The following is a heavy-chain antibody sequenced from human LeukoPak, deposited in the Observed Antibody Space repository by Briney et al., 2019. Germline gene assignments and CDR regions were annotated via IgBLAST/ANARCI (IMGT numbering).Heavy chain of an antibody. V-gene: IGHV3-23*01. CDR2: ISGSGGST. CDR3: AKDLEWGGIPYDSSGFAFDI. D-gene: IGHD3-22*01. CDR1: GFTFSSYA. Sequence: GGSLRLSCAASGFTFSSYAMSWVRQAPGKGLEWVSAISGSGGSTYYADSVKGRFTISRDNSKNTLYLQMNSLRAEDTAVYYCAKDLEWGGIPYDSSGFAFDIWGQGTMVTVSS. J-gene: IGHJ3*02.